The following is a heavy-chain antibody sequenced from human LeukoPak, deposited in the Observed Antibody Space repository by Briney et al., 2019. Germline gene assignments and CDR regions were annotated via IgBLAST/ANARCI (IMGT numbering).Heavy chain of an antibody. Sequence: GGSLRLSCAASGFTFSSYGMSWVRQAPGKGLEWVSAISGSGGSTYYADSVKGRFTISRDNSKSTLYLQMNSLRAEDTAVYYCAKYSSSWLEFYYMDVWGKGTTVTVSS. D-gene: IGHD6-13*01. CDR1: GFTFSSYG. J-gene: IGHJ6*03. CDR2: ISGSGGST. V-gene: IGHV3-23*01. CDR3: AKYSSSWLEFYYMDV.